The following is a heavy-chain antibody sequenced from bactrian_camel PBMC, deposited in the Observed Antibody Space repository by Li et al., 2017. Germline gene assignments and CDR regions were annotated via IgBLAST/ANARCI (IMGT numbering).Heavy chain of an antibody. CDR2: LYIGGGST. D-gene: IGHD1*01. CDR1: GSTPSRLC. Sequence: HVQLVESGGGSVQAGGSLRLSCLDAGSTPSRLCMAWFRQFPGKEREGVAALYIGGGSTYYADSVKGRFTISHDDAKNMLYLDMNSLKPEDTAMYYCAIGLHLEAMGSWADADFEYWGQGTQVTVS. V-gene: IGHV3S1*01. J-gene: IGHJ4*01. CDR3: AIGLHLEAMGSWADADFEY.